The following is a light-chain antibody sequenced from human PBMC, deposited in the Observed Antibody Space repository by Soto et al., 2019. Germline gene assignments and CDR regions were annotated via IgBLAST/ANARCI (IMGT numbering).Light chain of an antibody. CDR1: QSITSTY. CDR2: GAS. J-gene: IGKJ1*01. Sequence: DIVLTQSPGTLSLSPGERATLSCRASQSITSTYLAWYQQKPGQAPRLLIYGASSRATGIPDRFSGSGSGTDFTFTISKLEPEDFAVYYCQKYGSSPNWPLGQGTKLDIK. V-gene: IGKV3-20*01. CDR3: QKYGSSPNWP.